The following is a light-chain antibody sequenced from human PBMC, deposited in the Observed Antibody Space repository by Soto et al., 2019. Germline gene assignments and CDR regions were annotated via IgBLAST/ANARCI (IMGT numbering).Light chain of an antibody. Sequence: QSVLTQPPSASGTPGQRVTISCSGSSSNIGTNTVSWYQHLPGTAPKRLIYNNNQRPSGVPDRFSGSKSGTSASLAISGLQSEDEADYYCAAWDDSLSGHFVFGTGTKLTVL. V-gene: IGLV1-44*01. CDR3: AAWDDSLSGHFV. J-gene: IGLJ1*01. CDR2: NNN. CDR1: SSNIGTNT.